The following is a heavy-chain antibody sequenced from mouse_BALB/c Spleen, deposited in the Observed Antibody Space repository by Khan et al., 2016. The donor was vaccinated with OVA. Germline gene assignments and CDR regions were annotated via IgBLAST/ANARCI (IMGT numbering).Heavy chain of an antibody. V-gene: IGHV2-6-7*01. D-gene: IGHD1-2*01. J-gene: IGHJ3*01. Sequence: QVQLKQSGPGLVAPSQSLSITCTVSGFSLTGYGINWVRQPPGKGLEWLGMIWGDGSTDYNSALKSSLSISKDNSKSQVFLKMNSLQTDESARYYCARELRLGGFAYWGQGTLVTVSA. CDR1: GFSLTGYG. CDR3: ARELRLGGFAY. CDR2: IWGDGST.